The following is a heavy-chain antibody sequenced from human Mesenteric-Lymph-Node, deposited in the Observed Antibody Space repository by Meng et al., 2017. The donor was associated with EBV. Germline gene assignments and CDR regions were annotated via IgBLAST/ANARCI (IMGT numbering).Heavy chain of an antibody. V-gene: IGHV1-18*01. CDR2: ISPYNGNT. D-gene: IGHD5-24*01. J-gene: IGHJ4*02. CDR1: GYTFTSYG. CDR3: ARDGSGDGYTFDY. Sequence: QVQLVQSGAEVKKPGASVKVSCKASGYTFTSYGISWVRQSPGQGLEWMGWISPYNGNTYSAQKFQGRVTMTTDTSTDTAYIELRSLRSDDTAVYSCARDGSGDGYTFDYWGQGTLVTVSS.